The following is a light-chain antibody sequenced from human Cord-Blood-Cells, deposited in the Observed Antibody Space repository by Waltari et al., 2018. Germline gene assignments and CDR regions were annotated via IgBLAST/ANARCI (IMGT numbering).Light chain of an antibody. CDR1: RSVVYSSNNKNY. J-gene: IGKJ2*01. CDR2: WAS. V-gene: IGKV4-1*01. Sequence: DIVMTQSPDSLAVTLGARDGLGCNASRSVVYSSNNKNYLAWYQQKPGQPPKLLIYWASTRESGVPDRFSGSGSGTDFTLTISSLQAEDVAVYYCQQYYSTPYTFGQGTKLEIK. CDR3: QQYYSTPYT.